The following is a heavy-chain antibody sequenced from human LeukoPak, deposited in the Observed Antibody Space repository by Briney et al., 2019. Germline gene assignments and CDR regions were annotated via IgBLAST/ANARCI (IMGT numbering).Heavy chain of an antibody. CDR1: GWSFSGYY. Sequence: SETLSLTCAVYGWSFSGYYWSWIRQPPGKGLEWFGEINHSGSTNYTPSLKSRVTISVDTSKNQFSLKLSSVTAADTAVYYCARIGAMKYYDILTGYYSYFDYWGQGTLVTVSS. CDR3: ARIGAMKYYDILTGYYSYFDY. CDR2: INHSGST. J-gene: IGHJ4*02. V-gene: IGHV4-34*01. D-gene: IGHD3-9*01.